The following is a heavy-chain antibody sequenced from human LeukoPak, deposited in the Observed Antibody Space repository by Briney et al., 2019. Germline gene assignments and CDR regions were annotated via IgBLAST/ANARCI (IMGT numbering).Heavy chain of an antibody. CDR3: ARHRRDVLLWFGELGGAFDI. CDR2: IYYSGST. D-gene: IGHD3-10*01. V-gene: IGHV4-39*01. Sequence: PSETLSLTCTVSGGSISSISNYWGWIRQPPGKGLEWIGSIYYSGSTYYNPSLKSRVTISVDTSKNQFSLKLSSVTAADTAVYYCARHRRDVLLWFGELGGAFDIWGRGTMVTVSS. J-gene: IGHJ3*02. CDR1: GGSISSISNY.